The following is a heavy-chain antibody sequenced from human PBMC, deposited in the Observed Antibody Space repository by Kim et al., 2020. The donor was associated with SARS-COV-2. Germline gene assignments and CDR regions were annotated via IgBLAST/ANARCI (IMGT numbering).Heavy chain of an antibody. D-gene: IGHD4-17*01. CDR1: GITFSTYG. J-gene: IGHJ4*02. CDR2: IWYDGSEK. V-gene: IGHV3-33*01. CDR3: ARDLTTVTRNYFDS. Sequence: GGSLRLSCVVSGITFSTYGMHWVRQAPGKGLEWVALIWYDGSEKYYVDSVKGRFTISRDNSKNTLYLDMNSLRAEDTAVYYCARDLTTVTRNYFDSWGQGTLVTVSS.